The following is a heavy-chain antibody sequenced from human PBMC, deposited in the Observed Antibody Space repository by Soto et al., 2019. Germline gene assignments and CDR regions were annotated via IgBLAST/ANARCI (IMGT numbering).Heavy chain of an antibody. D-gene: IGHD3-22*01. Sequence: PSETLSLTCTVSGGSISSGGYYWSWIRQHPGKGLEWIGYIYYSGSTYYNPSLKSRVTISVDTSKNQFSLKLSSVTAADTAVYYCARESYDSRGYYYPPPQGAFDIWGQGTMVTVSS. V-gene: IGHV4-31*03. CDR3: ARESYDSRGYYYPPPQGAFDI. CDR1: GGSISSGGYY. CDR2: IYYSGST. J-gene: IGHJ3*02.